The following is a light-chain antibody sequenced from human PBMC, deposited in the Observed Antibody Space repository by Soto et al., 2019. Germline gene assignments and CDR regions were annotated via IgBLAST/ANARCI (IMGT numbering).Light chain of an antibody. Sequence: QSALTQSPSASGSPGQSVTISCTGTKNDIGVYDFVSWYQHHPGKAPRLIIYEVSNRPSGVSNRFSGSKSGSTASLTISGLQAEDEADYHCTSYTRDTALVFGTGTKLTVL. V-gene: IGLV2-14*01. J-gene: IGLJ1*01. CDR1: KNDIGVYDF. CDR2: EVS. CDR3: TSYTRDTALV.